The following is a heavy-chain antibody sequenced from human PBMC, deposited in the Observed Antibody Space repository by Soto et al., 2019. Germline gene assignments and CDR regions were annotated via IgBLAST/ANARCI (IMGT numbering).Heavy chain of an antibody. V-gene: IGHV3-30*18. D-gene: IGHD5-12*01. CDR2: ISYDGSNK. CDR3: AKAGYSGYDPLGYYGMDV. Sequence: GGPLILCCTASGFPFSSYAMHWVRQAPGKGLAWVAVISYDGSNKYYADSVKGRFTISRDNSKNTLYLQMNSLRAEDTAVYYCAKAGYSGYDPLGYYGMDVWGQGTTVTVS. J-gene: IGHJ6*02. CDR1: GFPFSSYA.